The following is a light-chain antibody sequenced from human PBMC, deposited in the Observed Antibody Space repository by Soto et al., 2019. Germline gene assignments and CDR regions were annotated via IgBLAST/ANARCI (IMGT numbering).Light chain of an antibody. J-gene: IGLJ1*01. Sequence: TLTQPASVSGSPGQSITISCTGASSDVGGYNYVSWYQQHSGKAPKVLISDVSNRPSGISNRFSGSKSGNTASLTISGLQAEDEADYYCSSYTSIDTWVFGTGTKVTV. CDR1: SSDVGGYNY. CDR2: DVS. CDR3: SSYTSIDTWV. V-gene: IGLV2-14*01.